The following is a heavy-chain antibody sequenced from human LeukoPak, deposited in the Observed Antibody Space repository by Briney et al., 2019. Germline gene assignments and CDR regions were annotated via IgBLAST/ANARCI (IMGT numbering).Heavy chain of an antibody. CDR3: ARGVTARGFYYYMDI. CDR2: ISPHSGGT. D-gene: IGHD2-21*02. CDR1: GYTSTGYY. J-gene: IGHJ6*03. V-gene: IGHV1-2*02. Sequence: ASVKVSCKASGYTSTGYYIQWVRQAPGQGHEWMGWISPHSGGTNYAQEFQGRVTMTRDTSISTAYMELSSLRPDDTAVYSCARGVTARGFYYYMDIWGNGTTVTISS.